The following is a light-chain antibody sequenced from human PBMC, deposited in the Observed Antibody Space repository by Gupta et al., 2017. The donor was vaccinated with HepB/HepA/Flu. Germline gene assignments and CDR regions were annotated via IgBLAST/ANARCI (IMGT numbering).Light chain of an antibody. CDR1: QSVSSS. CDR3: QQRSTSWT. J-gene: IGKJ1*01. Sequence: EIVLTQSPVTLSLSPGERATLSCRASQSVSSSLAWYQHKPGQAPRLLIYDASSRATGIPARFSGSGYGTDFTRTSSSRETGDFAVYYCQQRSTSWTFGQGTKVEIK. V-gene: IGKV3-11*01. CDR2: DAS.